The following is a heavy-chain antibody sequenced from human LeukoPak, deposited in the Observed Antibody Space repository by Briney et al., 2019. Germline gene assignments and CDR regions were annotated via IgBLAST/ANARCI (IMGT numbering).Heavy chain of an antibody. Sequence: GESLKISCKGPGYSFTCYWIGWVRQMPGKGLGWMGIIYPGDSDTRYSPSFQGQVTISADKSISTAYLQWSSLKASDTAMYYCARHLGATVNTLYYFDYWGQGTLVTVSS. J-gene: IGHJ4*02. CDR3: ARHLGATVNTLYYFDY. CDR2: IYPGDSDT. CDR1: GYSFTCYW. D-gene: IGHD4-17*01. V-gene: IGHV5-51*01.